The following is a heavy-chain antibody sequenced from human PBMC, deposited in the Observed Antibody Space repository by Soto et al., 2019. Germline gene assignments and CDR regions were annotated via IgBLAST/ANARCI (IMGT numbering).Heavy chain of an antibody. CDR3: ARFPGIAVADDYYYYGMDV. CDR1: GYTFTSYY. Sequence: GASVKVSCKASGYTFTSYYMHWVRQAPGQGLEWMGIINPSGGSTSYAQKFQGRVTMTRDTSTSTVYMELSSLRSEDTAVYYCARFPGIAVADDYYYYGMDVWGQGTTVTVSS. D-gene: IGHD6-19*01. V-gene: IGHV1-46*01. CDR2: INPSGGST. J-gene: IGHJ6*02.